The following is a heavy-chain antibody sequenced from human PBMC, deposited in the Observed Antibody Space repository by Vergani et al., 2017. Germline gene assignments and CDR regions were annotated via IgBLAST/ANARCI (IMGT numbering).Heavy chain of an antibody. CDR2: INPNSGGT. CDR1: GYTFTGYY. V-gene: IGHV1-2*02. CDR3: ARDLGYYGSGSVDY. D-gene: IGHD3-10*01. Sequence: QVQLVQSGAEVMKPGASVKVSCKASGYTFTGYYMHWVRQAPGQGLEWMGWINPNSGGTNYAQKFQGRVTMTRDTSISTAYMELSRLRADDTAVYYCARDLGYYGSGSVDYWDQGSLVTVFS. J-gene: IGHJ4*02.